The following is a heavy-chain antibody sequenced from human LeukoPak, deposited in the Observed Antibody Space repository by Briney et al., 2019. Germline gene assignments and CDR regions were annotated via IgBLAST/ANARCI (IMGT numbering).Heavy chain of an antibody. CDR3: ARRGAKAAFDY. CDR1: GDSVSSDSVT. J-gene: IGHJ4*02. CDR2: TYYRSKWYN. D-gene: IGHD6-25*01. V-gene: IGHV6-1*01. Sequence: QVQLQQSGPGLVEPSQTLSLTCAISGDSVSSDSVTWNWIRQSPSRGLEWLGGTYYRSKWYNDYAVSVKSRIIFNPDTSKNQFSLQLNSVTPDDTAVYYCARRGAKAAFDYWGQGTLVTVSS.